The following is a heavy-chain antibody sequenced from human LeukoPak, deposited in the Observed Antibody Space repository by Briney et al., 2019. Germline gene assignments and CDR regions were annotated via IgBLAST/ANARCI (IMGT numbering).Heavy chain of an antibody. V-gene: IGHV3-74*01. J-gene: IGHJ4*02. CDR3: ASDPEGRPIDY. CDR2: INTDGTST. CDR1: GFTFSSYW. Sequence: GGSLRLSCAASGFTFSSYWMHWVRQAPGKGLVWVSRINTDGTSTAYADSVKGRFTISRDNAKNTLYLQMNSLRAEDTAVYYCASDPEGRPIDYWGQGTLVTVSS.